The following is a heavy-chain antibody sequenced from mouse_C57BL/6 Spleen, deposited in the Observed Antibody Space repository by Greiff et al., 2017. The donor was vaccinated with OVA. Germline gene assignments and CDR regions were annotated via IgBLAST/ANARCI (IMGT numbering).Heavy chain of an antibody. CDR1: GYAFSSSW. V-gene: IGHV1-82*01. J-gene: IGHJ2*01. CDR3: ARSGFYGSSYDYFDY. CDR2: IYPGDGDT. Sequence: QVHVKQSGPELVKPGASVKISCKASGYAFSSSWMNWVKQRPGKGLEWIGRIYPGDGDTNYNGKFKGKATLTADKSSSTAYMQLSSLTSEDSAVYFCARSGFYGSSYDYFDYWGQGTTLTVSS. D-gene: IGHD1-1*01.